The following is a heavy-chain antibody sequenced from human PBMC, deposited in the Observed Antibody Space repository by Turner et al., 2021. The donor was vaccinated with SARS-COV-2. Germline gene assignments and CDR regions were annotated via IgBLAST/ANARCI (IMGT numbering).Heavy chain of an antibody. CDR2: ISYDGSNK. CDR3: ARDLGDEPDY. Sequence: VQLVESGGGVVQPGRSLRLSCAASGFTFSSYAMHWVRQAPGKGLEWVAVISYDGSNKYYADSVKGRFTISRDNSKNTLYLQMNSLRAEDTAVYYCARDLGDEPDYWGQGTLVTVSS. D-gene: IGHD2-21*01. CDR1: GFTFSSYA. V-gene: IGHV3-30-3*01. J-gene: IGHJ4*02.